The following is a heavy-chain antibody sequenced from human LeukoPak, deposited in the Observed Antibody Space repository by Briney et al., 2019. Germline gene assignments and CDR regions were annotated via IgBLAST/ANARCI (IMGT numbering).Heavy chain of an antibody. CDR1: GFTFSSYW. CDR3: ARSEGAVVDFSFDY. V-gene: IGHV3-7*01. D-gene: IGHD3-22*01. J-gene: IGHJ4*02. Sequence: GGSLRLSCAASGFTFSSYWMSWVRQAPGKGLEWVANIKQDGSEKYYVYSVKGRFTISRDNAKNSLYLQMNSLRAEDTAVYYCARSEGAVVDFSFDYWGQGTLVTVSS. CDR2: IKQDGSEK.